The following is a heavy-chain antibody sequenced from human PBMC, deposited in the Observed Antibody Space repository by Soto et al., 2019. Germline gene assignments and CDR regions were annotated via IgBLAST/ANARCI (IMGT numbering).Heavy chain of an antibody. CDR2: IYPGDSAT. CDR1: GYSFTSYW. Sequence: GESLKISCKGSGYSFTSYWIGWVRQMPGKGLEWMGIIYPGDSATRYNPSFQGQVTISADKSISTAYLQWSSLKASDTAMYYCASILPFGSDYYYGMDVCGQGTTVTVSS. J-gene: IGHJ6*02. V-gene: IGHV5-51*01. D-gene: IGHD2-15*01. CDR3: ASILPFGSDYYYGMDV.